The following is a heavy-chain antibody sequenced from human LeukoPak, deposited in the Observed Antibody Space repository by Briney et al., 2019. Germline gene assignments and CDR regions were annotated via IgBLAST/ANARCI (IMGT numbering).Heavy chain of an antibody. CDR2: ISSSSSYI. CDR3: AREVRGGGYDILTGYYTAAYYYMDV. J-gene: IGHJ6*03. D-gene: IGHD3-9*01. CDR1: GFTFSSYS. Sequence: GGSLRLSCAASGFTFSSYSMNWVRQAPGKGLEWVSSISSSSSYIYYADSVKGRFTISRDNAKNTLYLQMNSLRAEDTAVNYCAREVRGGGYDILTGYYTAAYYYMDVWGKGTMVTISS. V-gene: IGHV3-21*01.